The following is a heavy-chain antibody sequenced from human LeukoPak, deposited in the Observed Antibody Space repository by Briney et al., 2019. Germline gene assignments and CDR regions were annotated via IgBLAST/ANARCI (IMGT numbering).Heavy chain of an antibody. V-gene: IGHV3-33*01. CDR2: IWYDGNNK. Sequence: PGGSLRLSCAASGFTFSSNDMHWVRQAPGKGLEWVAVIWYDGNNKYYADSVKGRLTISRDNSKNTLFLQMNSLRAEDTAVYYCATDAGHWFDPWGQGTLVTVSS. CDR3: ATDAGHWFDP. J-gene: IGHJ5*02. CDR1: GFTFSSND.